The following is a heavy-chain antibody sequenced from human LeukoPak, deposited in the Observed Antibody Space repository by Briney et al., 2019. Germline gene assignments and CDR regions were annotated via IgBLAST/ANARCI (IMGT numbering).Heavy chain of an antibody. D-gene: IGHD3-16*01. V-gene: IGHV3-74*01. CDR3: ARGDADYVVSGWQFDI. CDR1: GFTFSSYW. J-gene: IGHJ3*02. CDR2: INSDGSST. Sequence: GGSLRLSCAASGFTFSSYWMHWVRHAPGRGLVWVSRINSDGSSTSYADSVKGRFTISRDNAKNTLYLQMNSLRAEDTAVYYCARGDADYVVSGWQFDIWGQGTMVTVSS.